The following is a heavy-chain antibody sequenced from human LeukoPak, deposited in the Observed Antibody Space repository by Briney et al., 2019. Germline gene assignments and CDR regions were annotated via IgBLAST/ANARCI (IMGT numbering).Heavy chain of an antibody. CDR2: ISSDGNTK. D-gene: IGHD4-23*01. J-gene: IGHJ4*02. CDR3: ASEHYDANGAFDF. Sequence: ERSLSLSCDASGFTFNSHSINWLAQAPGRGLEGVAVISSDGNTKHYEDSVRGRFTIARANSENSLCVQKSSQRGEDTALYYCASEHYDANGAFDFWGQGTLVTVSS. CDR1: GFTFNSHS. V-gene: IGHV3-30*04.